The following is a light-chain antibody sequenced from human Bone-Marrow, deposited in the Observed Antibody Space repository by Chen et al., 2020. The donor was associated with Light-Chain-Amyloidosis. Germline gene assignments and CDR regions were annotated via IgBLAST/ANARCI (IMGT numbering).Light chain of an antibody. CDR3: SSYTITNTLV. J-gene: IGLJ1*01. CDR2: EVT. V-gene: IGLV2-14*01. CDR1: SSDVGGDNH. Sequence: QSALTQPASVSGSPGQSITISCTGTSSDVGGDNHVSWYQQHPDEAPKLMIYEVTNRPSWVPDRFSGSKSDNTASLTISGLQTEEEADYFCSSYTITNTLVFGSGTRVTVL.